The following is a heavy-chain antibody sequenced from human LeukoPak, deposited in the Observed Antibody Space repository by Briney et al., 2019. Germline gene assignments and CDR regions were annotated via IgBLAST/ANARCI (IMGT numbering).Heavy chain of an antibody. CDR3: ARDQGTTVYGMDV. D-gene: IGHD4-11*01. Sequence: GGSLRLSCAASGLTFSSYGMHWVRQAPGKELEWVAVIWYDGNNKYYEDSVKGRFTISRDNSKNTLYLQMNSLRAEDTAVYYCARDQGTTVYGMDVWGKGTTVTVSS. J-gene: IGHJ6*04. CDR2: IWYDGNNK. CDR1: GLTFSSYG. V-gene: IGHV3-33*01.